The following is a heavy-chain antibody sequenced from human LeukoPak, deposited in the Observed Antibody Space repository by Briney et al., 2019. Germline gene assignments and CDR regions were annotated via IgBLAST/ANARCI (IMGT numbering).Heavy chain of an antibody. CDR1: GGSITSGNYY. CDR3: ARGPVARHAFDF. V-gene: IGHV4-61*02. D-gene: IGHD2-21*01. J-gene: IGHJ3*01. Sequence: SETLSLTCTVSGGSITSGNYYWSWIRQPAGKGLEWVGRVYTTGYTNYNASLKTRITISLDTSANSFSLKMTSVTAADTALYFCARGPVARHAFDFWGRGTMVTVSS. CDR2: VYTTGYT.